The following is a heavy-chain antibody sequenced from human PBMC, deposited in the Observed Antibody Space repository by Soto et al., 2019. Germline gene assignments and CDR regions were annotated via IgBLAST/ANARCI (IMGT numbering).Heavy chain of an antibody. D-gene: IGHD2-21*02. J-gene: IGHJ5*02. Sequence: SETLSLTXAVYGGSFSGYYWSWIRQPPGKGLEWIGEINHSGSTNYNPSLKSRVTISVDTSKNQFSLNGLTAEDTAVYYCARESGDWPLNWFDPWGQGTLVTVSS. CDR3: ARESGDWPLNWFDP. CDR1: GGSFSGYY. CDR2: INHSGST. V-gene: IGHV4-34*01.